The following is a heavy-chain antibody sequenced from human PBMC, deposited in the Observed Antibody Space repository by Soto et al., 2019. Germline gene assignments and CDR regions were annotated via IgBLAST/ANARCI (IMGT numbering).Heavy chain of an antibody. D-gene: IGHD2-15*01. V-gene: IGHV3-23*01. CDR3: AKPRWVVAAHWMGSGYFDY. J-gene: IGHJ4*02. Sequence: GGSLRLSCAASGFTFSSYAMSWVRQAPGKGLEWVSAISGSGGSTYYADSVKGRFTISRDNSKNTLYLQMNSLRAEDTAVYYCAKPRWVVAAHWMGSGYFDYWGQGTLVTVSS. CDR2: ISGSGGST. CDR1: GFTFSSYA.